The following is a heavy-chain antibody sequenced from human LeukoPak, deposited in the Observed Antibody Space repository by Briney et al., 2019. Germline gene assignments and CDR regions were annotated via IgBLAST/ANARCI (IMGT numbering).Heavy chain of an antibody. CDR2: IKQDGSDK. D-gene: IGHD6-19*01. V-gene: IGHV3-7*04. Sequence: PGGSLRLSCAASGFTFSSYWMNWVRQAPGKRLEWVANIKQDGSDKNYVDSVKGRFTISRDNAKDSLYLQMTGLRADDTAVYYCVRGSGWLTSHWGQGTMVTVSS. CDR3: VRGSGWLTSH. J-gene: IGHJ3*01. CDR1: GFTFSSYW.